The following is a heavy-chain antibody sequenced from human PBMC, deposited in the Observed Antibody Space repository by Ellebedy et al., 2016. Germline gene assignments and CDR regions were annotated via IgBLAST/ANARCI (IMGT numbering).Heavy chain of an antibody. J-gene: IGHJ4*02. CDR2: ISSSRSTI. D-gene: IGHD6-19*01. CDR3: ATSKKSTAVAGPFDY. Sequence: GESLKISXAVSGLTFSSYRMNWVRQAPGKGLEWVSYISSSRSTIYYANSVKGRFTISRDNAKNSLYLQMNSLRAEDTAVYYCATSKKSTAVAGPFDYWGQGTLVTVSS. CDR1: GLTFSSYR. V-gene: IGHV3-48*04.